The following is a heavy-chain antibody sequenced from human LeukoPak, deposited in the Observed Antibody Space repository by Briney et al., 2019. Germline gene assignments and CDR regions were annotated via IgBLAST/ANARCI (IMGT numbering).Heavy chain of an antibody. CDR2: IRYDGSNK. D-gene: IGHD1-1*01. J-gene: IGHJ4*02. V-gene: IGHV3-30*02. Sequence: GGSLRLSCAASGFTFSSYGMHWVRQAPGKGLEWVAFIRYDGSNKYYADSVKGRFTISRDNSKNTLYLQMNSLRAEDTAVYYCAKIPTTVLLAVDYWGQGTLVTVSS. CDR3: AKIPTTVLLAVDY. CDR1: GFTFSSYG.